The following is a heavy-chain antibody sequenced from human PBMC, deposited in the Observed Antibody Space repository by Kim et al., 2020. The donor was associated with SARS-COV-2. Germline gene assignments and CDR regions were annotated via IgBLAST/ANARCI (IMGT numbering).Heavy chain of an antibody. Sequence: GGSLRLSCAASGFTFSSYGMHWVRQAPGKGLEWVAVIWYDGSNKYYADSVKGRFTISRDNSKNTLYLQMNSLRAEDTAVYYCARMELQYYYYGMDVWGQGTTVTVSS. CDR3: ARMELQYYYYGMDV. J-gene: IGHJ6*02. D-gene: IGHD3-10*01. V-gene: IGHV3-33*01. CDR2: IWYDGSNK. CDR1: GFTFSSYG.